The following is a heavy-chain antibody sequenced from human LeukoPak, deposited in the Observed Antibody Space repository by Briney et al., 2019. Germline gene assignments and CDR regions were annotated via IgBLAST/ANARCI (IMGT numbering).Heavy chain of an antibody. V-gene: IGHV3-43*02. J-gene: IGHJ3*02. D-gene: IGHD3-10*01. Sequence: PGGSLRLSCAASGFTFSSYAMSWVRQAPGKGLEWVSLISGIGDYTYYADSVKGRFTIYRDNSRNSLYLQMSSLRSEDTAVYYCARKRTMVRGAPGSFDIWGQGTMLIVSS. CDR2: ISGIGDYT. CDR1: GFTFSSYA. CDR3: ARKRTMVRGAPGSFDI.